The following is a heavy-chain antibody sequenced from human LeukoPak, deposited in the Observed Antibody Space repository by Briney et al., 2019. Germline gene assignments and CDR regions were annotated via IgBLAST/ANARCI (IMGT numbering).Heavy chain of an antibody. V-gene: IGHV1-18*01. CDR1: GYTFTSYG. CDR3: ARVDSGGGYSGYESYFDY. D-gene: IGHD5-12*01. Sequence: ASVKVSCKASGYTFTSYGIGWVRQAPGQGPEWMRWISAYNGNTNYAQKLQGRVTMTTDTSTSTAYMELRSLRSDDTAVYYCARVDSGGGYSGYESYFDYWGQGTLVTVSS. CDR2: ISAYNGNT. J-gene: IGHJ4*02.